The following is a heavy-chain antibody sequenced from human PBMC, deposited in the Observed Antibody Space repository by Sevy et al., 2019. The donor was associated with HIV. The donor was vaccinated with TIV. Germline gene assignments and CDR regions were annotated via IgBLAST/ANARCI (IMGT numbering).Heavy chain of an antibody. Sequence: PSETLSLTCSVSGGSITSSDYYWGWIRQPPGKGLEWIGSMYYSGYAYYNPSLKSRVTMSVDTSKSQFSLNVKSVTSADTAVYYSARQLKEYCVGGDCYLNWFDPWGQGTLVTVSS. J-gene: IGHJ5*02. D-gene: IGHD2-21*02. CDR2: MYYSGYA. V-gene: IGHV4-39*01. CDR3: ARQLKEYCVGGDCYLNWFDP. CDR1: GGSITSSDYY.